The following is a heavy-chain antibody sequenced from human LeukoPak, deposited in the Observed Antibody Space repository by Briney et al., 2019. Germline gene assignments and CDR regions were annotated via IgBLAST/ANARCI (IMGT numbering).Heavy chain of an antibody. J-gene: IGHJ4*01. Sequence: GGSLRLSCAASGFTFSRYWIHWVRQAPGKGPVWVSRINTDGSSTTYADSVKGRFTISRDNAKNTLYLQMNSLRAEDTAVYYCARSAYYDRSGYYHDYWGQGTLVTVSS. CDR1: GFTFSRYW. V-gene: IGHV3-74*01. CDR3: ARSAYYDRSGYYHDY. CDR2: INTDGSST. D-gene: IGHD3-22*01.